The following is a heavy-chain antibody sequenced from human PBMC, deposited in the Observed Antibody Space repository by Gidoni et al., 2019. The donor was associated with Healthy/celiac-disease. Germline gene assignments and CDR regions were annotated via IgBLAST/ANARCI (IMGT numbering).Heavy chain of an antibody. J-gene: IGHJ4*02. CDR2: IWYDGSNK. Sequence: QVQLVESGGGVVQPGRSLRLSCAASGFPFSSYGMHWVRQAPGKGLEWVAFIWYDGSNKYYADSVKGRFIISRDNSKNTLYLEINSLRVEDTAVYYCARPPGVGDGYYDYWGQGTLVTVSS. CDR3: ARPPGVGDGYYDY. V-gene: IGHV3-33*01. D-gene: IGHD4-17*01. CDR1: GFPFSSYG.